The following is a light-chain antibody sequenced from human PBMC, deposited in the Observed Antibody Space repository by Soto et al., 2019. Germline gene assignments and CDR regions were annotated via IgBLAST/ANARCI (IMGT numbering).Light chain of an antibody. Sequence: DIQMTQSPSSLSASVGDTVTITCRASQTILTYLNWYQQKPGKAPKLVIYAASSLQSGVPSRFRGSGSGTEFTLTISSLQPDDFATYYCQQYNSYSWTFGQGTKVDIK. CDR3: QQYNSYSWT. J-gene: IGKJ1*01. V-gene: IGKV1-5*01. CDR2: AAS. CDR1: QTILTY.